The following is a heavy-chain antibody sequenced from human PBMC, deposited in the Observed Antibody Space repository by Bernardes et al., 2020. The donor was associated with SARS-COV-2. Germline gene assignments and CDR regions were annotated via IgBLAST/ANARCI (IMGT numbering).Heavy chain of an antibody. CDR2: ISGSGGST. J-gene: IGHJ4*02. CDR3: AKREYYDFWSGPIDY. Sequence: GGSLRLSCAASGFTVSTNYMSWVRQAPGKGLEWVSAISGSGGSTYYADSVRGRFTISRDNSKNTLYLQMNSQRAEDTAVYYCAKREYYDFWSGPIDYWGQGTLVTVSS. V-gene: IGHV3-23*01. D-gene: IGHD3-3*01. CDR1: GFTVSTNY.